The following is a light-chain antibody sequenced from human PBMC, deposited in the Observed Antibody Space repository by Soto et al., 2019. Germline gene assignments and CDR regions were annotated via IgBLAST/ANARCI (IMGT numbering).Light chain of an antibody. Sequence: DVVMTQSPDSLAVSLGERAAINCKSSQNLLFSSNNKNSLAWYQQKPGQPPKLLIYWGSTRESGAPDRFSGSGSGRDFTLTISSLQAEDVAVYYCQQYHTTPNTFGQGTKVEIK. CDR1: QNLLFSSNNKNS. V-gene: IGKV4-1*01. J-gene: IGKJ2*01. CDR3: QQYHTTPNT. CDR2: WGS.